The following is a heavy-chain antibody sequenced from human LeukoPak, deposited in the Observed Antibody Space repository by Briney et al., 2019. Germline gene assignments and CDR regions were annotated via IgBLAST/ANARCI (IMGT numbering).Heavy chain of an antibody. CDR3: ATILEWELLSSFDY. Sequence: ASVKVSCKASGYTFTSYYMHWVRQAPGQGLEWMGGFDPEDGETIYAQKFQGRVTMTEDTSTDTAYMELSSLRSEDTAVYYCATILEWELLSSFDYWGQGTLVTVSS. CDR1: GYTFTSYY. D-gene: IGHD1-26*01. J-gene: IGHJ4*02. CDR2: FDPEDGET. V-gene: IGHV1-24*01.